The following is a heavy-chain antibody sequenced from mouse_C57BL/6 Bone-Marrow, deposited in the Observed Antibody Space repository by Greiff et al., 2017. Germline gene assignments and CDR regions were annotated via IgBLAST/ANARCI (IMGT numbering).Heavy chain of an antibody. V-gene: IGHV1-7*01. CDR1: GYTFTSYW. J-gene: IGHJ1*03. D-gene: IGHD1-1*01. CDR2: INPSSGYT. CDR3: ARGYYGSDWYFDV. Sequence: QVQLQQSGAELAKPGASVKLSCKASGYTFTSYWMHWVKQRPGQGLEWIGYINPSSGYTKYNQKFKDKATLTADKSSSTAYMQLSSLTYEYSAVYYCARGYYGSDWYFDVWGTGTTVTVSS.